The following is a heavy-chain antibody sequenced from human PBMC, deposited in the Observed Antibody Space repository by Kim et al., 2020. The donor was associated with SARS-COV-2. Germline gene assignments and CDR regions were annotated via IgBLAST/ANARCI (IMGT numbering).Heavy chain of an antibody. Sequence: SETLSLTCTVSGGSISSSSYYWGWIGSIYYSGSTYYNPSLKSRVTISVDTSKNQFSLKLSSVTAADTAVYYCASLRRGAVAGIIGTSNNWFVPWGQGTL. V-gene: IGHV4-39*01. D-gene: IGHD6-19*01. CDR3: ASLRRGAVAGIIGTSNNWFVP. J-gene: IGHJ5*02. CDR2: IYYSGST. CDR1: GGSISSSSYY.